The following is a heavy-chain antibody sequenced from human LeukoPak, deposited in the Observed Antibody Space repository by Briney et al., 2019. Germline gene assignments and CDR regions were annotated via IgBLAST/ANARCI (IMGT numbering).Heavy chain of an antibody. J-gene: IGHJ4*02. D-gene: IGHD3-16*01. CDR3: AKDRLGGPYFFHY. CDR1: GFTFSSYG. V-gene: IGHV3-30*02. Sequence: GGSLRLSCAASGFTFSSYGMHWVRQAPGKGLEWVTFIRYDGSNKYYADSVKGRFTISRDNSKNTLYLQMNSLRAEDTAVYFCAKDRLGGPYFFHYWGQGTLVTVSS. CDR2: IRYDGSNK.